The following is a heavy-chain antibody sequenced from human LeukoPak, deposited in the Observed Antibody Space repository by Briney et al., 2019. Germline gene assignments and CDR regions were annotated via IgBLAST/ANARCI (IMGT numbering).Heavy chain of an antibody. CDR3: ARGYYDSSGYYGTYAFDI. V-gene: IGHV1-69*13. CDR2: IIPIFGTA. D-gene: IGHD3-22*01. J-gene: IGHJ3*02. CDR1: GGTFSSYA. Sequence: SVKVSCKASGGTFSSYAISWVRQAPGQGLEWMGGIIPIFGTANYAQKFQGRVTITADESTSTAYMELSSLRSEDTAVYYCARGYYDSSGYYGTYAFDIWGQGTMVTVSS.